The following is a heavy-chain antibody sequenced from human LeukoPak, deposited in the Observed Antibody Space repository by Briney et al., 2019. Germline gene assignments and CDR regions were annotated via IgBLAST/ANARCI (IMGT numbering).Heavy chain of an antibody. D-gene: IGHD3-22*01. J-gene: IGHJ4*02. CDR1: GVSISSGGYY. CDR3: ASYTRSYYYDSSGYSTKAYFDY. Sequence: SETLSLSCTASGVSISSGGYYWSWIRQHPGKGLEWIGYIYYSGSTYYNPSLKSRVTISVDTSKNQFSLKLSSVTAADTAVYYCASYTRSYYYDSSGYSTKAYFDYWGQGTLVTVSS. CDR2: IYYSGST. V-gene: IGHV4-31*03.